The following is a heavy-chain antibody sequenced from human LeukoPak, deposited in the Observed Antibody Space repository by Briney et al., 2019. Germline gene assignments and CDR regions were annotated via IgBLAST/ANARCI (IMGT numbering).Heavy chain of an antibody. CDR3: ARGHKIVATKPYFDY. CDR2: IWSDGSYK. V-gene: IGHV3-33*01. D-gene: IGHD5-12*01. CDR1: RFTFSSYG. Sequence: GGSLRLSCAASRFTFSSYGFHWVRQAPGKGLEWVAVIWSDGSYKYYADSVKGRFTISRDDSKNTLYLQMNSLRAEDTAVYYCARGHKIVATKPYFDYWGQGTLVTVSS. J-gene: IGHJ4*02.